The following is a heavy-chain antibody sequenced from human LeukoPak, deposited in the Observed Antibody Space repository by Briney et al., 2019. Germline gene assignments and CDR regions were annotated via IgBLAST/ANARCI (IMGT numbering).Heavy chain of an antibody. Sequence: SETLSLTCTVSGGSISSYYWSWIRQPPGKGLEWIGYIYYSGSTIYNPSLKSRVTISEDTSKNQISLKLSSVTAADTAVYYCAHIVVVPAAIRSYYYGMDVWGQGTTVTVSS. D-gene: IGHD2-2*02. V-gene: IGHV4-59*12. CDR1: GGSISSYY. CDR2: IYYSGST. J-gene: IGHJ6*02. CDR3: AHIVVVPAAIRSYYYGMDV.